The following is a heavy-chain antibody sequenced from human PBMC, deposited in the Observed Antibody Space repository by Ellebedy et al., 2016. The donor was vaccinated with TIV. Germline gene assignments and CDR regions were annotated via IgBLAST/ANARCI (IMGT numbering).Heavy chain of an antibody. D-gene: IGHD6-13*01. Sequence: GESLKISCAASGFTFSSYSMNWVRQAPGKGLGWVSSISSNSNYIYYADSVRGRFTIARDNAKKSLYLQMNSLRAEDTAVYYCARGTMAAAGDDYWGHGTLVTVSS. CDR3: ARGTMAAAGDDY. J-gene: IGHJ4*01. CDR1: GFTFSSYS. CDR2: ISSNSNYI. V-gene: IGHV3-21*01.